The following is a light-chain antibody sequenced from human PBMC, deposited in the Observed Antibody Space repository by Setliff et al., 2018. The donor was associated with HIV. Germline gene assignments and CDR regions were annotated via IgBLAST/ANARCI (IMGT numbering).Light chain of an antibody. CDR3: QSYDTSLSAVI. V-gene: IGLV1-40*01. CDR1: SSNIGAGYD. CDR2: GNS. Sequence: QSALTQPPSVSGAPGQRVTISCTGSSSNIGAGYDVHWYQQLPGTAPKLLIYGNSNRPSGVPDRFSGSKSGTSASLAITGAQPEDEADYYCQSYDTSLSAVIFGGGTQLTVL. J-gene: IGLJ2*01.